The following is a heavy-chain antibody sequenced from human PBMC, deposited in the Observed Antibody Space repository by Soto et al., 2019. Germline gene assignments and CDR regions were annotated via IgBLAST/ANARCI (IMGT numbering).Heavy chain of an antibody. V-gene: IGHV4-61*01. CDR3: ATIGIVGATSVDY. CDR1: GGSVTSRSYY. J-gene: IGHJ4*02. CDR2: ISTSGST. Sequence: SETLSLTCTVSGGSVTSRSYYWSWIRQPPGKGLEWIGYISTSGSTNYNPSLKSRVTISVDTSKNQFSLKLCSVTAADTAVYYCATIGIVGATSVDYWGQGTLVTVSS. D-gene: IGHD1-26*01.